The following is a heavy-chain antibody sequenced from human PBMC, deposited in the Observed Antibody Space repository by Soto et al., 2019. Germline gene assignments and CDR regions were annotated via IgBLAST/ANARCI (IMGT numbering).Heavy chain of an antibody. D-gene: IGHD3-16*01. J-gene: IGHJ6*02. CDR3: ARDLALTIGGVASYYYGMDV. Sequence: ASVKVSCKASGYTFTSYGISWVRQAPGQGLEWMGWISAYNGNTNYAQKLQGRVTMTTDTSTSTAYMELRSLRSDDTAVYYCARDLALTIGGVASYYYGMDVWGQGTTVSV. CDR1: GYTFTSYG. V-gene: IGHV1-18*01. CDR2: ISAYNGNT.